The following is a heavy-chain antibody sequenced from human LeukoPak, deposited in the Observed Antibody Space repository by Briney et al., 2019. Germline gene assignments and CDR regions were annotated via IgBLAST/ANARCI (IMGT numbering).Heavy chain of an antibody. J-gene: IGHJ4*02. CDR2: ISGSGDST. D-gene: IGHD2-15*01. Sequence: GGSLRLSCAASGFTFSSYAMSWVRQAPGKGLEWVSAISGSGDSTYYADSVKGRFTIARDNSKNTLYLQMNSLRAEDTAVYYCAKDTCSGGSCYYTTDYWGQGTLVTVSS. V-gene: IGHV3-23*01. CDR3: AKDTCSGGSCYYTTDY. CDR1: GFTFSSYA.